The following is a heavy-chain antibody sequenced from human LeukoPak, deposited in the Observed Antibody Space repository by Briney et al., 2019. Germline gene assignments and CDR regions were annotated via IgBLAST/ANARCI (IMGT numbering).Heavy chain of an antibody. Sequence: SETLSLTCAVYGGSFSGYYWSWIRQPSGKGLEWIGEINHSGSTNYNPSLKSRVTISVDTSKNQFSLKLSSVTAADTAVYYCARWVGSRGVPAAPFDYWGQGTLVTVSS. V-gene: IGHV4-34*01. CDR3: ARWVGSRGVPAAPFDY. J-gene: IGHJ4*02. CDR1: GGSFSGYY. D-gene: IGHD2-2*01. CDR2: INHSGST.